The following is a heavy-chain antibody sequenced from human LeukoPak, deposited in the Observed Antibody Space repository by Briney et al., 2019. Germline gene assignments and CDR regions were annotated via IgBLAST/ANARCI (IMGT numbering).Heavy chain of an antibody. CDR1: GSTFSRYW. D-gene: IGHD2-2*01. CDR2: IKEDGSEK. Sequence: GGSLRLSCAASGSTFSRYWMNWVRQAPGKGLEWVASIKEDGSEKSYVDSVKGRFTISRDNAKNSLYLQMNSLRAEDTAIYYCVSCGTTTCIIRFDHWGQGTLVTVSS. CDR3: VSCGTTTCIIRFDH. V-gene: IGHV3-7*01. J-gene: IGHJ4*02.